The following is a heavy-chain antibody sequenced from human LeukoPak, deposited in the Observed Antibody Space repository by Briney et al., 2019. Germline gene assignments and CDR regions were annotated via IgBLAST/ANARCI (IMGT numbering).Heavy chain of an antibody. J-gene: IGHJ6*03. CDR3: TRGGDYRYYYYYMDV. V-gene: IGHV3-73*01. CDR1: GFTFSGSA. Sequence: GGSLRLSCAASGFTFSGSAIHWVRQAPGKGLEWVGRIRSKVSSYATAYAASVKGMFTISRDDSKNTAYLQMNSLKTEDTAVYYCTRGGDYRYYYYYMDVWGKGTTVTISS. CDR2: IRSKVSSYAT. D-gene: IGHD4-17*01.